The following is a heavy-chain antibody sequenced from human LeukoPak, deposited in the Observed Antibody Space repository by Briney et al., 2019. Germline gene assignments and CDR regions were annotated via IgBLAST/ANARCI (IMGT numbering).Heavy chain of an antibody. CDR3: AKDVPDYYDSSGYYPLYYYGMDV. D-gene: IGHD3-22*01. CDR1: GFTFSSYA. CDR2: ISGSGGST. J-gene: IGHJ6*02. V-gene: IGHV3-23*01. Sequence: GGSLRLSCAASGFTFSSYAMSWVRQAPGKGLEWVSAISGSGGSTYYADSVKGRFTISRDNSKNTLYLQMNSLRAEDTAVYYCAKDVPDYYDSSGYYPLYYYGMDVWGQGTTVTASS.